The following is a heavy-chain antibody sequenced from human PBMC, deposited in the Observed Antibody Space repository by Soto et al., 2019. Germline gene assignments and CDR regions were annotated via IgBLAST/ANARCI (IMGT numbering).Heavy chain of an antibody. J-gene: IGHJ4*02. V-gene: IGHV3-23*01. CDR3: AKGGYTALVTCSLIDY. D-gene: IGHD5-18*01. CDR1: GFTFSSYA. Sequence: PGGSLRLSCSASGFTFSSYAMSWVRQAPGKGLEWVSAISVSGGSTYYADSVKGRLTISRDNSKNTLYLQMNSLRAEDTAVYYCAKGGYTALVTCSLIDYWGQGSLVTVSA. CDR2: ISVSGGST.